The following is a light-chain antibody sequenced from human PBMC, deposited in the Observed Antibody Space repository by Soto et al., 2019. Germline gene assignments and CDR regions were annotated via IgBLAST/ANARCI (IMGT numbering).Light chain of an antibody. Sequence: VTQPPSVSETPGQRVTISCSGTNSNIGRNYVCWYQQLPGTAPKLLIVGGTIRPSGVPDRFSASTSGTSASLAITGLQAEDEGDYYCQSYDSTLSARYVFGTGTKLTVL. V-gene: IGLV1-40*02. CDR2: GGT. CDR3: QSYDSTLSARYV. J-gene: IGLJ1*01. CDR1: NSNIGRNY.